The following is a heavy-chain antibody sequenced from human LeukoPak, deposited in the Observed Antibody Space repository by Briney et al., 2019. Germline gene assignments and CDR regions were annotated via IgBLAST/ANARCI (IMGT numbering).Heavy chain of an antibody. J-gene: IGHJ6*03. D-gene: IGHD6-6*01. V-gene: IGHV1-8*01. CDR1: GYTFTSYD. CDR2: MNPNSGNT. CDR3: ARGSSSSSVKGHYYYYMDV. Sequence: ASAKVSCKASGYTFTSYDINWVRQATGQGLEWMGWMNPNSGNTGYAQKFQGRVTMTRNTSISTAYMELSSLRSEDTAVYYCARGSSSSSVKGHYYYYMDVWGKGTTVTVSS.